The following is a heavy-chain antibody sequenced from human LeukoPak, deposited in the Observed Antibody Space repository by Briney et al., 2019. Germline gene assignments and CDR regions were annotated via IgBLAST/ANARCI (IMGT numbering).Heavy chain of an antibody. D-gene: IGHD3-10*01. CDR2: MKQSGTP. CDR1: GGSFSAFH. V-gene: IGHV4-34*01. Sequence: SETLSLTCAVYGGSFSAFHWKWIPQSPAKGLEWLGEMKQSGTPRYNPSLQSRVTISVDKSKNQFSLNVRSVTAADTAVYYCASRPFLYGFRTYFDNWAQGTLVTVSS. CDR3: ASRPFLYGFRTYFDN. J-gene: IGHJ4*02.